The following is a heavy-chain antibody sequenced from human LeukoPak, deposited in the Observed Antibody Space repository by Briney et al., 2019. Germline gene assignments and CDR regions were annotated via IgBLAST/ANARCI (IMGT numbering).Heavy chain of an antibody. J-gene: IGHJ6*03. D-gene: IGHD1-26*01. CDR3: ARERVGTLPYYMDV. CDR2: INHSGST. Sequence: PSETLSLTCAVYGGSFSGYYWSWIRQPPGKGLEWIGEINHSGSTNYNPSLKSRVTISVDTSKNQFSLKLSSVTAADTAVYYCARERVGTLPYYMDVWGKGTTVTISS. V-gene: IGHV4-34*01. CDR1: GGSFSGYY.